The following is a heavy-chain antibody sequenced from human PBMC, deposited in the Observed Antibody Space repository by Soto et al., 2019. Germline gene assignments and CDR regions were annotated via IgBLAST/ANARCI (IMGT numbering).Heavy chain of an antibody. CDR2: ISANGQGI. CDR3: AKDRNYPRDQFHY. CDR1: GFTFSTYA. J-gene: IGHJ4*02. V-gene: IGHV3-23*01. Sequence: GGSLRLSCAASGFTFSTYALSWVRQAPGKGLEWVSAISANGQGIYYADSVRGRFTISRDNSKKTIFLRMDSLRAEDTAVYYCAKDRNYPRDQFHYWGQGTLVTVSS. D-gene: IGHD1-7*01.